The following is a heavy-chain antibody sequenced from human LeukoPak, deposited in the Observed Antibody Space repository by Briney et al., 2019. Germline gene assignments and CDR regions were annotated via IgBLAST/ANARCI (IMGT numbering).Heavy chain of an antibody. J-gene: IGHJ1*01. V-gene: IGHV3-66*01. Sequence: GGSLRLSCAASGFTVSSKYMSWVRQAPGKGLEWVSVIYSGGSTYYADSVKGRFTVSRDNSKNTVYLQMSSLRAEDTAVYYCVADGRDGYNIYFHHWGQGTLVTVSS. CDR2: IYSGGST. CDR1: GFTVSSKY. D-gene: IGHD5-24*01. CDR3: VADGRDGYNIYFHH.